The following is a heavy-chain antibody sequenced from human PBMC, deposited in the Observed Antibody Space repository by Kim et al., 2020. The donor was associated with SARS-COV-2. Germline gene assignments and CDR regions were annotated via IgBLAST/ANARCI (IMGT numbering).Heavy chain of an antibody. CDR2: INVGNGDT. D-gene: IGHD3-10*01. V-gene: IGHV1-3*01. J-gene: IGHJ4*02. Sequence: ASVKVSCKSSGYTFTRNDIHWVRQAPGQRLEWMGWINVGNGDTKFSQKFQGRVTLTSDTSASADYMELSSLGSEDTAVYYCARSRSLDYWGQGTLVTVSS. CDR1: GYTFTRND. CDR3: ARSRSLDY.